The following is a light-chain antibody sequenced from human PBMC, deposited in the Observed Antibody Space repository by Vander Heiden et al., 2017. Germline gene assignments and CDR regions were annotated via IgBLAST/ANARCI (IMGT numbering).Light chain of an antibody. CDR1: QSVNIF. CDR2: NAS. V-gene: IGKV3-11*01. Sequence: EIMLTQSPATLSLSPGERATLSCRASQSVNIFLAWYQQKSGQAPRLLIYNASTRATGIPARFSGSGSGTDFTLTISSLDPEDFAVYYCQQRSDWPITFGQGTQLEIK. CDR3: QQRSDWPIT. J-gene: IGKJ5*01.